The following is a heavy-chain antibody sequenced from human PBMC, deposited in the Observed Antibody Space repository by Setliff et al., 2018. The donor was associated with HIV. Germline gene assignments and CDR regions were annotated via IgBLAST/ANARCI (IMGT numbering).Heavy chain of an antibody. J-gene: IGHJ6*02. D-gene: IGHD6-6*01. CDR1: GYIFSTYW. V-gene: IGHV5-51*01. CDR3: ARTIASRPKYYYYAMDF. CDR2: IYPDDSDT. Sequence: GESLKISCKGSGYIFSTYWISWVRQMPGKGLEWMGIIYPDDSDTRYSPSFQDQVTISVDKSISTAYLQWSSLKASDTAMYYCARTIASRPKYYYYAMDFWGQGTTVTVSS.